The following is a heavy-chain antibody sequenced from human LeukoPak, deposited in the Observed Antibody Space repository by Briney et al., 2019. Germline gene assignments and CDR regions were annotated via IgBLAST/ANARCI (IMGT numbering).Heavy chain of an antibody. CDR1: GGSFSGYY. CDR3: ASAGGARGDWFDP. V-gene: IGHV4-34*01. CDR2: INHSGST. Sequence: SETLSLTCAVYGGSFSGYYWSWIRQPPGKGLEWTGEINHSGSTNYNPSLKSRVTISVDTSKNQLSLKLSSVTAADTAVYYCASAGGARGDWFDPWGQGTLVTVSS. J-gene: IGHJ5*02. D-gene: IGHD1-26*01.